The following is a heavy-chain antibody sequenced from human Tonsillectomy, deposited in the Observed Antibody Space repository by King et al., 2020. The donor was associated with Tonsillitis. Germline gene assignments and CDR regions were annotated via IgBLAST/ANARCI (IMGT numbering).Heavy chain of an antibody. Sequence: QLQESGPGLVKPSETLSLTCSVSGGSISSSSYYWGWIRQPPGKGLEWIGTIYYSGSTFYNPSLKSRVTISVDTAKNQFSLKLSSVTAADTAVYYCAGGQSPGLDYLDIDVWGRRTTVTVSS. CDR1: GGSISSSSYY. V-gene: IGHV4-39*07. CDR2: IYYSGST. CDR3: AGGQSPGLDYLDIDV. J-gene: IGHJ6*02. D-gene: IGHD2-15*01.